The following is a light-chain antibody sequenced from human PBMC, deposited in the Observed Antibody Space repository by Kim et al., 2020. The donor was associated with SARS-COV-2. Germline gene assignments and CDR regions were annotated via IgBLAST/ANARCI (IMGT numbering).Light chain of an antibody. CDR1: NVGSKS. Sequence: APREAARITCGGNNVGSKSVTWYQQKPGQAPVLVIYYDSDRPSGIPERFSGSNSGNTATLTISRVEAGDEADYYCKVWDSSSDHVVFGGGTQLTVL. CDR3: KVWDSSSDHVV. V-gene: IGLV3-21*04. CDR2: YDS. J-gene: IGLJ2*01.